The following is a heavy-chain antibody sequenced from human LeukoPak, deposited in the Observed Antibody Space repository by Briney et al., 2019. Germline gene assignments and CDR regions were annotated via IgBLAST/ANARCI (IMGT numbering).Heavy chain of an antibody. Sequence: ASVKVSCKASGYFFRDYYMLWVRQAPGQGLEWMGWINPSSGDANYAQKFQGRVTMTSDTSISTDYLELNGLRADGTAIYFCARDVHDYGGNSGFDYWGQGSLVIVSS. V-gene: IGHV1-2*02. J-gene: IGHJ4*01. CDR2: INPSSGDA. D-gene: IGHD4-23*01. CDR3: ARDVHDYGGNSGFDY. CDR1: GYFFRDYY.